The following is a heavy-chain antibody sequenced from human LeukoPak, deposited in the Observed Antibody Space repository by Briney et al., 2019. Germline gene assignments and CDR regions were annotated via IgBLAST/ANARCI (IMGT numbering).Heavy chain of an antibody. J-gene: IGHJ3*01. D-gene: IGHD3-3*01. Sequence: GGSLRLSCAASGFTFDDYGMSWVRQAPGRGLEWVSGINWNGGSTGYADSVKGRFTISRDNATNFLYLQMNSLRAEDTALYYCARLFWLWPNAFDVWGHGTMVTVSS. CDR2: INWNGGST. CDR1: GFTFDDYG. V-gene: IGHV3-20*04. CDR3: ARLFWLWPNAFDV.